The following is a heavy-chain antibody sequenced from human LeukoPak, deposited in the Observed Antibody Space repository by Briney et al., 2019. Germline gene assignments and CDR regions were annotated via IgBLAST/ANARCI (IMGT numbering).Heavy chain of an antibody. V-gene: IGHV3-23*01. CDR3: AKPGSDIVVVVAATFDY. Sequence: PGGSLRLSCAASGFTFSSYGMSWVRQAPGKGLEWVSAISGSGGSTYYADSVKGRFTISRDNSKNTLYLQMNSLRAEDTAVYYCAKPGSDIVVVVAATFDYWGQGTLVTVSS. CDR1: GFTFSSYG. J-gene: IGHJ4*02. CDR2: ISGSGGST. D-gene: IGHD2-15*01.